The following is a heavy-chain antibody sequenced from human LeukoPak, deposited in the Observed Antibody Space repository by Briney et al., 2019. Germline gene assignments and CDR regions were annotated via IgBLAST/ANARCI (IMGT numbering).Heavy chain of an antibody. D-gene: IGHD5-24*01. CDR1: GYTFTGYY. J-gene: IGHJ3*02. CDR2: INPNSGGT. CDR3: ARIRDGYNDAYDI. Sequence: ASVKVSCKASGYTFTGYYLHWVRQAPGQGLEWMGWINPNSGGTKYAQKFQGRVTMTRDTSISTAYMGLSSLRSEDTAVYYCARIRDGYNDAYDIWGQGTMVTVSS. V-gene: IGHV1-2*02.